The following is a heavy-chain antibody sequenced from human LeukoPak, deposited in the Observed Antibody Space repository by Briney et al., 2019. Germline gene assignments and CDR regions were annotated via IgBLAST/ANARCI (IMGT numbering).Heavy chain of an antibody. CDR2: IYYSGST. Sequence: TLSLTCTVSGGSISSGGYYWSWIRQHPGKGLEWIGYIYYSGSTYYNPSLKSRVTISVDTSKNQFSLKLSSVTAADTAVCYCARESRYGMDVWGQGTTVTVSS. CDR1: GGSISSGGYY. J-gene: IGHJ6*02. V-gene: IGHV4-31*03. CDR3: ARESRYGMDV.